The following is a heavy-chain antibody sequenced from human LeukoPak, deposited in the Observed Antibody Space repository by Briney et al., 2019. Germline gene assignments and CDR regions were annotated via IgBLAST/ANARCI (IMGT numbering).Heavy chain of an antibody. Sequence: SETLSLTCTVSGGSISSSSYYWGWIRQPPGKGLEWNGSIYYSGSTYYNPSLKSRVTISVDTSKNQFSLKLSSVTAADTAVYYCARQKRDIAARLENWFDPWGQGTLVTVSS. V-gene: IGHV4-39*01. D-gene: IGHD6-6*01. CDR1: GGSISSSSYY. J-gene: IGHJ5*02. CDR2: IYYSGST. CDR3: ARQKRDIAARLENWFDP.